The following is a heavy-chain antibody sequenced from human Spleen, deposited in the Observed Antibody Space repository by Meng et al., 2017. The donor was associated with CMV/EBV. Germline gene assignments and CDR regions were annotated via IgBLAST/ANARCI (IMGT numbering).Heavy chain of an antibody. CDR3: ARSGGIAAAGDY. CDR2: INHSGST. D-gene: IGHD6-13*01. J-gene: IGHJ4*02. V-gene: IGHV4-34*01. Sequence: QVQLQQGGAGLLKPSETLSLTCAVYGGSFSGYYWSWIRQPPGKGLEWIGEINHSGSTNYNPSLKSRVTISVDTSKNQFSLKLSSVTAADTAVYYCARSGGIAAAGDYWGQGTLVTVSS. CDR1: GGSFSGYY.